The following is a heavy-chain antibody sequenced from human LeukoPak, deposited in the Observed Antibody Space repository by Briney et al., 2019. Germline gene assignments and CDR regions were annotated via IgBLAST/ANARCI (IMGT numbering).Heavy chain of an antibody. J-gene: IGHJ4*02. CDR3: ASERGGSRSPFDY. D-gene: IGHD3-10*01. CDR1: GFTFSSYA. CDR2: INHSGST. V-gene: IGHV4-34*01. Sequence: PGGSLRLSCAASGFTFSSYAMSWVRQPPGKGLEWIGEINHSGSTNYNPSLKSRVTISVDTSKNQFSLKLSSVTAADTAVYYCASERGGSRSPFDYWGQGTLVTVSS.